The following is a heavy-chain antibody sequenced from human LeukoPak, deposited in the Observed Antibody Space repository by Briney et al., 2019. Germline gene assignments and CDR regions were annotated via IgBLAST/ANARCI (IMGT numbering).Heavy chain of an antibody. Sequence: PGGSLRLSCAASGFTFNFTFSDYYMNWIRQAPGKGLEWVAVMSYDGSNKLYPDSVKGRFTISRDNSKNTLYLQMDSLRAEDTGVYYCARAEGDYHPFNYWGQGALVTVSS. CDR1: GFTFNFTFSDYY. D-gene: IGHD5-12*01. V-gene: IGHV3-30-3*01. J-gene: IGHJ4*02. CDR2: MSYDGSNK. CDR3: ARAEGDYHPFNY.